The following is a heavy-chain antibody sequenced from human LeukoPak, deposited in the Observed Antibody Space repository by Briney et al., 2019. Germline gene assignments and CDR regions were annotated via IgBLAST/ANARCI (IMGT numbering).Heavy chain of an antibody. CDR1: GYSFTSYW. D-gene: IGHD3-22*01. J-gene: IGHJ4*02. Sequence: GESLKISCKGSGYSFTSYWIGWVRQVPGKGLEWMGVIYPGDSDTRYSPSFQGQVTISADKSISTAYLQWSSLKASDTAMYYCARLPNGHYDNSLYYFDYWGQGTLVTVSS. CDR3: ARLPNGHYDNSLYYFDY. V-gene: IGHV5-51*01. CDR2: IYPGDSDT.